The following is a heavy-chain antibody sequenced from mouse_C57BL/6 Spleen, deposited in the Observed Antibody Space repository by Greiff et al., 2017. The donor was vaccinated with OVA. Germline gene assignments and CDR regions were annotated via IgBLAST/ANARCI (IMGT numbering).Heavy chain of an antibody. V-gene: IGHV5-4*01. J-gene: IGHJ4*01. CDR2: ISDGGSYT. D-gene: IGHD1-1*01. Sequence: EVQVVESGGGLVKPGGSLKLSCAASGFTFSSYAMSWVRQTPEKRLEWVATISDGGSYTYYPDNVKGRFTISRDNAKNNLYLQMSHLKSEDTAMYYCARDNGSPLYAMDYWGQGTSVTVSS. CDR1: GFTFSSYA. CDR3: ARDNGSPLYAMDY.